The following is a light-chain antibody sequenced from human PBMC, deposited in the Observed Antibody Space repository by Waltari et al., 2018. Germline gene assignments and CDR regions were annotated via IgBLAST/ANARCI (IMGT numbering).Light chain of an antibody. Sequence: QSVLTQPPSASGTPGQRVAISCSGRSSNIGTNYVYWYHQLPGTAPKLLIYRNNQRPSGVPDRFSGSKSGTSASLAISGLRSEDEADYYCAAWDDSLSGPVFGGGTKLTVL. CDR3: AAWDDSLSGPV. CDR2: RNN. J-gene: IGLJ2*01. CDR1: SSNIGTNY. V-gene: IGLV1-47*01.